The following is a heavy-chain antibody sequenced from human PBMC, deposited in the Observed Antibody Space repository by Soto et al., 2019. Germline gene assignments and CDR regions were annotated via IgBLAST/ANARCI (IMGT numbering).Heavy chain of an antibody. V-gene: IGHV3-15*01. CDR2: IKSKTDGGTT. D-gene: IGHD3-22*01. J-gene: IGHJ4*02. Sequence: GGSLRLSCAASGFTFSNAWMSWVRQAPGKGLEWVGRIKSKTDGGTTDYAAPVKGRFTISRDDSKNTLYLQMNSLKTEDTAVYYCTTDLKDYYDSSLYGKDYWGQGTLVTVSS. CDR1: GFTFSNAW. CDR3: TTDLKDYYDSSLYGKDY.